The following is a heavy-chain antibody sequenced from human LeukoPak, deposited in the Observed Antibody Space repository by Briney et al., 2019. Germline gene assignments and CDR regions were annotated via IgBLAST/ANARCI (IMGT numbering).Heavy chain of an antibody. CDR3: ARGSRLTGTFDI. CDR1: GGSFSGYY. J-gene: IGHJ3*02. D-gene: IGHD3-9*01. CDR2: INHSGST. V-gene: IGHV4-34*01. Sequence: PSETLSLTCALSGGSFSGYYWTSIRQPPGKGLEWIGEINHSGSTNYSPSLKSRVTISLDTSKNQFSLKLTSVTAADTAVYYCARGSRLTGTFDIWGQGTMVTVSS.